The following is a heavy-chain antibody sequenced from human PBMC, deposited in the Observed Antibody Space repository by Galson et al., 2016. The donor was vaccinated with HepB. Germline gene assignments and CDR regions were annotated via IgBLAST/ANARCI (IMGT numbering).Heavy chain of an antibody. CDR3: AREGGTGDLYFDY. J-gene: IGHJ4*02. D-gene: IGHD7-27*01. CDR2: ISAYNGNT. CDR1: GYTLTELS. Sequence: SVKVSCKVSGYTLTELSMHWVRQAPGKGLEWMGWISAYNGNTNYAQKYQGRVTMTRDTSTGTVYMELRSLRSDDTAVYYCAREGGTGDLYFDYWGQGTLVTVSS. V-gene: IGHV1-18*01.